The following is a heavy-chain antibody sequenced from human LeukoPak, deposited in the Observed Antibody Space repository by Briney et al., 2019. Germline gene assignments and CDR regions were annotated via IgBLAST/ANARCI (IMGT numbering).Heavy chain of an antibody. D-gene: IGHD3-3*01. CDR2: INHSGST. J-gene: IGHJ3*02. Sequence: SETLSLTCAVYGGSFSGYYWSWIRQPPGKGLEWIGEINHSGSTNYNPSLKSRVTISVDTSKNQFSLKLSSVTAADTAVYYCARVYAIFGVVRPLAFDIWGQGTMVTVSS. V-gene: IGHV4-34*01. CDR1: GGSFSGYY. CDR3: ARVYAIFGVVRPLAFDI.